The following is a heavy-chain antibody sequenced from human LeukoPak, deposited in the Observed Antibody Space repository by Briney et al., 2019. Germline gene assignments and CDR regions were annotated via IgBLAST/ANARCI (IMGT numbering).Heavy chain of an antibody. CDR2: INSDGSST. V-gene: IGHV3-74*01. Sequence: GGSLRLSCAASGFTFSSYWMHWFRQAPGKGLVWVSRINSDGSSTTYADSVKGRFTISRDNAKNTLYLQMNSLRAEDTAIYYCARDRLNYRGFDYWGQGTLVTVSS. CDR1: GFTFSSYW. D-gene: IGHD1-7*01. CDR3: ARDRLNYRGFDY. J-gene: IGHJ4*02.